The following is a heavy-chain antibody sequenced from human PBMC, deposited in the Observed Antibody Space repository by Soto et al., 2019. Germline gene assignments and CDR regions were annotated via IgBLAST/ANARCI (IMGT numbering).Heavy chain of an antibody. V-gene: IGHV4-59*01. D-gene: IGHD6-13*01. Sequence: SETLSLTCTVSGGSISSYYWSWIRQPPGKGLEWIGYIYYSGSTNYNPSLKSRVAISVDTSKNQFSLKLSSVTAADTAVYYCARTGIAAAGTFIDYWGQGTLVTVSS. CDR2: IYYSGST. CDR1: GGSISSYY. CDR3: ARTGIAAAGTFIDY. J-gene: IGHJ4*02.